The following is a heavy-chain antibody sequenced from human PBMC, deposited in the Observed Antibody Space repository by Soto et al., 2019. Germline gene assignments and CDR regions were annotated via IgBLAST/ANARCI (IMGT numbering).Heavy chain of an antibody. CDR3: ARKKWFGELEIEAFDI. D-gene: IGHD3-10*01. CDR2: IYYSGST. J-gene: IGHJ3*02. V-gene: IGHV4-59*01. Sequence: PSETLSLTCTVSGGSISRYYWSWIRQPPGRGLEWIGYIYYSGSTNYNPSLKSRVTISVDTSKNQFSLKLSSVTAADTAVYYCARKKWFGELEIEAFDIWGEGTMVTVSS. CDR1: GGSISRYY.